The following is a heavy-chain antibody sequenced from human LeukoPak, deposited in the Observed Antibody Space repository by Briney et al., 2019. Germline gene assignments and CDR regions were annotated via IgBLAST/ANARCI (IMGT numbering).Heavy chain of an antibody. V-gene: IGHV4-4*07. Sequence: SETLSLTCTVSGGSISSYYWSWIRQPAGKGLEWIGRTYTSGSTNYNPSLKSRVTMSVDTSKNQFSLKLSSVTAADTAVYYCARAAAGTFNFNWFDPWGQGTLVTVSS. CDR1: GGSISSYY. CDR2: TYTSGST. D-gene: IGHD6-13*01. CDR3: ARAAAGTFNFNWFDP. J-gene: IGHJ5*02.